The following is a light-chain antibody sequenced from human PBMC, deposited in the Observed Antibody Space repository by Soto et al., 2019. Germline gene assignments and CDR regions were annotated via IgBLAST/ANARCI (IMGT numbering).Light chain of an antibody. J-gene: IGLJ1*01. CDR1: SGDVGSYNL. V-gene: IGLV2-23*01. Sequence: QSVLTQPASVSGSPGQSITISCTGTSGDVGSYNLVSWCQQYPGKVPKLIIYEDNKRPSGVSNRFSGSKSGITASLTISGLQAEDEADYYCCSYGGPTTSYVFGSGTKVTVL. CDR2: EDN. CDR3: CSYGGPTTSYV.